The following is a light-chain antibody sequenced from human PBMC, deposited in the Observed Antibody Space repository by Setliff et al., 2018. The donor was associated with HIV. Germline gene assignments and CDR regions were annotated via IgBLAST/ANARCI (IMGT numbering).Light chain of an antibody. Sequence: QSALTQPASVSGSPGQSITISCTGTSADVGSYNFVSWYQQHPGKAPKLLIYDVSNRPSGVSNRFSGFKSGNTASLTISGLQAEDEADYYCSSYTRSSTYVFGAGTKVTVL. CDR2: DVS. V-gene: IGLV2-14*03. J-gene: IGLJ1*01. CDR1: SADVGSYNF. CDR3: SSYTRSSTYV.